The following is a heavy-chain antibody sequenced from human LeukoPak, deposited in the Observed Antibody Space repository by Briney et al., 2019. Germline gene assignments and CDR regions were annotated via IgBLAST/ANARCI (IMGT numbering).Heavy chain of an antibody. D-gene: IGHD4-17*01. V-gene: IGHV1-24*01. CDR3: ATLQTHDYGDRRFDY. J-gene: IGHJ4*02. CDR1: GYTLTELS. CDR2: FDPEDGET. Sequence: GASVKVSCKVSGYTLTELSMHWVRQAPGKGLEWMGGFDPEDGETIYAQKFQGRVTMTEDTSTDTAYMELSSLRSEDTAVYYCATLQTHDYGDRRFDYWGQGTLVTVSS.